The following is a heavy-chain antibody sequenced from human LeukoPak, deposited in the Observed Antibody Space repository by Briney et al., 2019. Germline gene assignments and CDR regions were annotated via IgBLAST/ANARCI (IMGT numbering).Heavy chain of an antibody. Sequence: SETLSLTCAVYGGSFSGYYWSWIRQPPGKGLEWIGEINHSGSTNYNPSLKSRVTISVDTSKNQFSLKLSSVTAADTAAYYCARGLMGSTHPWGQGTLVTVSS. J-gene: IGHJ5*02. CDR2: INHSGST. D-gene: IGHD2-15*01. CDR3: ARGLMGSTHP. CDR1: GGSFSGYY. V-gene: IGHV4-34*01.